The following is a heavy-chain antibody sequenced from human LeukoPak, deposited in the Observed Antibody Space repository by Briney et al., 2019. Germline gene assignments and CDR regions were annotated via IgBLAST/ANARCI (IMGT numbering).Heavy chain of an antibody. D-gene: IGHD6-6*01. CDR2: IKQGGSEK. CDR3: ARFSYSSFYDY. J-gene: IGHJ4*02. Sequence: GGSLRLSCAASGFTFSSYWMSWVRQAPGKGLEWVANIKQGGSEKYYVDSVKGRFTISRDNAKNSLYLQMNSLRAEDTAVYYCARFSYSSFYDYWGQGTLVTVSS. CDR1: GFTFSSYW. V-gene: IGHV3-7*01.